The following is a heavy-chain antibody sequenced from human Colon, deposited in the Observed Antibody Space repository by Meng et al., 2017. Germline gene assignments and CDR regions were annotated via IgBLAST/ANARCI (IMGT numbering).Heavy chain of an antibody. D-gene: IGHD1-26*01. Sequence: GGSLRLSCVASGFNFTPFVMHWVRQTPGKGLEWVAVISSDGKTQNYADSVKCRFTISRDNSKSTLYLQMNSLRVEDTAVYYCTRDLVGGAFDYWGQGTLVTVSS. CDR3: TRDLVGGAFDY. CDR1: GFNFTPFV. J-gene: IGHJ4*02. CDR2: ISSDGKTQ. V-gene: IGHV3-30*04.